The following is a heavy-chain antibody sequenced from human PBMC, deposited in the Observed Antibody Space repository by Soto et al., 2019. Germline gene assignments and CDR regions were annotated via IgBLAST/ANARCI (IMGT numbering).Heavy chain of an antibody. CDR2: IYWNDDK. CDR1: GFSLSTSGVG. Sequence: QITLKESGPTLVKPTQTLTLTCTFSGFSLSTSGVGVGWIRQPPGKALEWLALIYWNDDKRYSPSLKCRLTITKATSKNQVVLTMTNMDPVDTATYYCAHSIPRIAVDGTVWYFDLWGRGTLVTVSS. D-gene: IGHD6-19*01. CDR3: AHSIPRIAVDGTVWYFDL. V-gene: IGHV2-5*01. J-gene: IGHJ2*01.